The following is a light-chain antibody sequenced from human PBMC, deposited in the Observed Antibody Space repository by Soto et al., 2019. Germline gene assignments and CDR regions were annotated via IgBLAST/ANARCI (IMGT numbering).Light chain of an antibody. V-gene: IGKV3-20*01. CDR2: GAS. J-gene: IGKJ1*01. Sequence: IALSLSPGTLSLSAGERATLSCRASQSVSSSYLAWYQQKPGQAPRLLIYGASSRATGIPDRFSGSGSGTDFTLTISRLEPEDFAVYYCQHYGSSQWTFGQGTKVDIK. CDR1: QSVSSSY. CDR3: QHYGSSQWT.